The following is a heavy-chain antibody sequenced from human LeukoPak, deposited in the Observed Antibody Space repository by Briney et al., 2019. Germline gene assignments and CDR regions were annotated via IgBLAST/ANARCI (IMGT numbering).Heavy chain of an antibody. V-gene: IGHV1-18*01. D-gene: IGHD3-22*01. CDR2: ISAYNGNT. Sequence: ASVKVSCKASGYTFTSYGISWVRQAPGQGLEWMGWISAYNGNTNYAQKLQGRVTMTTDTSTSTAYIERRSLRSDDTAVYYCATELGYYDSSVYYYWGAFDIWGQGTMVTVSS. CDR3: ATELGYYDSSVYYYWGAFDI. J-gene: IGHJ3*02. CDR1: GYTFTSYG.